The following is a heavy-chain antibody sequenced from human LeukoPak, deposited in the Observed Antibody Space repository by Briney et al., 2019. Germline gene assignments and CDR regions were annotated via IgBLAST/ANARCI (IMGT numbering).Heavy chain of an antibody. CDR2: ISAYNGNT. CDR1: GYTFTSYG. V-gene: IGHV1-18*01. CDR3: ARDWGYDFWSGYHPRPYYYYGMDV. Sequence: PVASVKVSCKASGYTFTSYGISWVRQAPGQGLEWMGWISAYNGNTNYAQKLQGRVTKTTDTSTSTAYMELRSLRSDDTAVYYCARDWGYDFWSGYHPRPYYYYGMDVWGQGTTVTVSS. D-gene: IGHD3-3*01. J-gene: IGHJ6*02.